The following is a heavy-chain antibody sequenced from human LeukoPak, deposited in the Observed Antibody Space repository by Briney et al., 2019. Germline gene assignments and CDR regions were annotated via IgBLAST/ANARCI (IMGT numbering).Heavy chain of an antibody. CDR2: IKQDESEK. Sequence: GGPLRLSCAASGFTFNTYWMTWVRQAPGKGLEWVANIKQDESEKYYVDSVKGRFTISRDNAKTSLFLQMNNLRVEDTAVYYCARGGRPDYWGQGTLVTVSS. CDR3: ARGGRPDY. V-gene: IGHV3-7*03. D-gene: IGHD3-10*01. CDR1: GFTFNTYW. J-gene: IGHJ4*02.